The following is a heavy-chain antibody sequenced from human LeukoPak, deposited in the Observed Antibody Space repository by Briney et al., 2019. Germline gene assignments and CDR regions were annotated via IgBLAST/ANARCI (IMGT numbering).Heavy chain of an antibody. V-gene: IGHV1-24*01. CDR2: FDPEDGET. Sequence: ASVKVSCKVSGYTLTELSMHWVRQAPGKGLEWMGGFDPEDGETIYAQKFQGRVTITEDTSTDTAYMELSSLRSEDTAVYYCATVVPSLYFDYWGQGTLVTVSS. CDR3: ATVVPSLYFDY. CDR1: GYTLTELS. J-gene: IGHJ4*02.